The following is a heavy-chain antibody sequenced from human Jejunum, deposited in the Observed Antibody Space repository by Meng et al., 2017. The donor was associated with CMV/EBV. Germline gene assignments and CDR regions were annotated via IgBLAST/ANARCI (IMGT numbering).Heavy chain of an antibody. D-gene: IGHD1-26*01. CDR1: GFSFSSYS. CDR2: ISSSGRST. Sequence: GFSFSSYSMGWVRQAPGKGLDWVSVISSSGRSTYYADSVQGRFTISRDISKNTLYLQMNSLRAEDTAVYYCAKEPTDPYGGRGYFDSWGQGTLVTVSS. V-gene: IGHV3-23*01. J-gene: IGHJ5*01. CDR3: AKEPTDPYGGRGYFDS.